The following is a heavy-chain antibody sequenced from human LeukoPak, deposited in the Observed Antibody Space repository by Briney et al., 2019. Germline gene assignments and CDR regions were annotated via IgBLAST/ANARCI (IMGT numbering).Heavy chain of an antibody. D-gene: IGHD3-22*01. J-gene: IGHJ6*03. CDR2: IWYGGSNK. Sequence: PGGSLRLYCAASGFTFSSSGMPWVRQAPGKGLEWVAVIWYGGSNKYYADSVKGRFTISRDNSKNTLYLQMTSLRAEDTAVYYCAKEAGHDSSGYYAPSFYYYYYMDVWGKGTTVTVSS. CDR1: GFTFSSSG. V-gene: IGHV3-30*02. CDR3: AKEAGHDSSGYYAPSFYYYYYMDV.